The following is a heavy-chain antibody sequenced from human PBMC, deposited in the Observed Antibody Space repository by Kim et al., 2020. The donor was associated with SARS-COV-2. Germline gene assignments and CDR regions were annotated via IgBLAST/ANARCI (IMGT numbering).Heavy chain of an antibody. V-gene: IGHV5-51*01. J-gene: IGHJ4*02. Sequence: YSPSFQGQVTISADKSISTAYLQWSSLKASDTAMYYCARHGTYYYGSGTHWGQGTLVTVSS. CDR3: ARHGTYYYGSGTH. D-gene: IGHD3-10*01.